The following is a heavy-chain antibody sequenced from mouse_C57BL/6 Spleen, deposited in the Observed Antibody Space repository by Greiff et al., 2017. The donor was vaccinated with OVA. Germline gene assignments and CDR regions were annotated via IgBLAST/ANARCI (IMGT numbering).Heavy chain of an antibody. J-gene: IGHJ4*01. D-gene: IGHD3-2*02. CDR3: AFNRLRGDYAMDY. Sequence: QVQLKESGPGILQPSQTLSLTCPFSGFSLSTFGMGVGWIRQPSGKGLEWLAHIWWDDDKYYNPALKSRLTISKDTSKNQVFLKIANVDTADTATYYCAFNRLRGDYAMDYWGQGTSVTVSS. CDR2: IWWDDDK. CDR1: GFSLSTFGMG. V-gene: IGHV8-8*01.